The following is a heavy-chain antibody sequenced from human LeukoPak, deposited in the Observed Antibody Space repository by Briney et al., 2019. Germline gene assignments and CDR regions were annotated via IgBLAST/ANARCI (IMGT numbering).Heavy chain of an antibody. D-gene: IGHD3-22*01. CDR3: ASHDSSGYMPWIDY. J-gene: IGHJ4*02. V-gene: IGHV4-61*02. CDR2: IYTSGST. CDR1: GGSISSGSYY. Sequence: PSQTLSLTCTVSGGSISSGSYYWSWIRQPAGKGLEWIGRIYTSGSTNYNLSLKSRVTISVDTSKNQFSLKLSSVTAADTAVYYCASHDSSGYMPWIDYWGQGTLVTVSS.